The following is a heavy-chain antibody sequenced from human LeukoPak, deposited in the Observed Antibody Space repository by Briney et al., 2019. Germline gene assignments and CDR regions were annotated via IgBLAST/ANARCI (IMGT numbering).Heavy chain of an antibody. J-gene: IGHJ5*02. V-gene: IGHV3-23*01. CDR1: GFTFSSYA. CDR2: ISGRGGST. Sequence: PGGSLRLSCAASGFTFSSYAMSWVRQAPGKGLEGVSAISGRGGSTYYADSVKGRFTISRDNSKNTLYLQMNSLRAEDTAVYYCAKDPIAVAAPNWFDPWGQGTLVTVSS. D-gene: IGHD6-19*01. CDR3: AKDPIAVAAPNWFDP.